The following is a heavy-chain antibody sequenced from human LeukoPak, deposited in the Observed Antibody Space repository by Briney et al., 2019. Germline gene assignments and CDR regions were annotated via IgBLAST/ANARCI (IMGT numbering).Heavy chain of an antibody. D-gene: IGHD6-19*01. Sequence: ASVKVSCMASGYTFTSYGISWVRQAPGQGLEWMGWISAYNGNTNYAQKLQGRVTMTTDTSTSTAYMELRSLRSDDTAVYYCANLRLSSGWYYFDYWGQGTLVTVSS. CDR3: ANLRLSSGWYYFDY. CDR1: GYTFTSYG. J-gene: IGHJ4*02. CDR2: ISAYNGNT. V-gene: IGHV1-18*01.